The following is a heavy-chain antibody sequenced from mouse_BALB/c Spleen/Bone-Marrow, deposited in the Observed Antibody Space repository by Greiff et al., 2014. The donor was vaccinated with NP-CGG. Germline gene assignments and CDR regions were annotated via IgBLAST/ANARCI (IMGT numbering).Heavy chain of an antibody. J-gene: IGHJ2*01. Sequence: VKLMESGPGLVAPSQSLSITCTASGFSLTSYGVHWVRQPPGKGLEWLGVIWAGGSTNYNSSLMSNLSNSKDNYKSQVFLKINSLQADDTAMYYCARCYYGFLDYWGQGATLTVSS. CDR2: IWAGGST. CDR1: GFSLTSYG. CDR3: ARCYYGFLDY. D-gene: IGHD1-2*01. V-gene: IGHV2-9*02.